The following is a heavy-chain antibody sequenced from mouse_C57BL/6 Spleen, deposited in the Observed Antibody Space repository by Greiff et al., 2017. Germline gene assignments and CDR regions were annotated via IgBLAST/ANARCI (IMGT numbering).Heavy chain of an antibody. J-gene: IGHJ3*01. CDR3: ARQTYDYPWFAY. V-gene: IGHV5-12*01. Sequence: EVKLQESGGGLVQPGGSLKLSCAASGFTFSDYYMYWVRQTPEKRLEWVAYISNGGGSTYYPDTVKGRFTISRDNAKNTLYLQMSRLKSEDTAMYYCARQTYDYPWFAYWGQGTLVTVSA. CDR2: ISNGGGST. CDR1: GFTFSDYY. D-gene: IGHD2-4*01.